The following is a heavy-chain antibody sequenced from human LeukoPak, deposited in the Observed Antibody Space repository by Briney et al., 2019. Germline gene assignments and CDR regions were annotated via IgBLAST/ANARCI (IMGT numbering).Heavy chain of an antibody. CDR3: AREEGSGCYDS. D-gene: IGHD6-19*01. CDR2: INPNSGGT. J-gene: IGHJ4*02. V-gene: IGHV1-2*02. Sequence: GASVKASCKASGYTFTGYYMHWVRQAPGQGLEWMGWINPNSGGTNYAQKFQGRVTMTRDTSITTAYMELSRLRSDDTAVYYCAREEGSGCYDSWGQGTRLTVSS. CDR1: GYTFTGYY.